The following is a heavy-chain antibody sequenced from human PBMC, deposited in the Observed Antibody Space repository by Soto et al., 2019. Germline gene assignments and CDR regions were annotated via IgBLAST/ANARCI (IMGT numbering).Heavy chain of an antibody. V-gene: IGHV1-69*12. Sequence: QVQLVQSGAEVKKPGSSVKVSCKASGGTFSSYAISWVRQAPGQGLEWMGGIIPIFGTANYAQKVQGRVTITADESTXXGXLXXSSLRSEDTAMYYCASGDPLGYCSGGSCSAEYFQHWGQGTLVTVSS. CDR1: GGTFSSYA. CDR2: IIPIFGTA. D-gene: IGHD2-15*01. J-gene: IGHJ1*01. CDR3: ASGDPLGYCSGGSCSAEYFQH.